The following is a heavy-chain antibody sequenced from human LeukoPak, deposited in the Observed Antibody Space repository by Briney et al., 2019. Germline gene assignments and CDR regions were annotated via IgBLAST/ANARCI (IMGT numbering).Heavy chain of an antibody. Sequence: GASVKVSCKASGYTFTSFAMHWVRQAPGQRLEWMGWINAGNGNTKYSQKFQGRVTITRDTSASTAYMELSSLRSEDTAVYYCARSRPYGSGSYFDYWGQGTLVTVSS. CDR3: ARSRPYGSGSYFDY. V-gene: IGHV1-3*01. CDR2: INAGNGNT. CDR1: GYTFTSFA. J-gene: IGHJ4*02. D-gene: IGHD3-10*01.